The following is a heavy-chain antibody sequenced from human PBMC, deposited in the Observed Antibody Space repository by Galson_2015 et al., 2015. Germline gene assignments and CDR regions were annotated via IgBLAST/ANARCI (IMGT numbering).Heavy chain of an antibody. V-gene: IGHV3-33*01. CDR1: GFTFSSYG. J-gene: IGHJ4*02. CDR3: ARDNFEGSSPGFDY. CDR2: IWYDGSNK. D-gene: IGHD6-6*01. Sequence: SLRLSCAASGFTFSSYGMHWVRQAPGKGLEWVAVIWYDGSNKYYADSVKGRFTISRDNSKNTLYLQMNSLRAEDTAVYYCARDNFEGSSPGFDYWGQGTLVTVSS.